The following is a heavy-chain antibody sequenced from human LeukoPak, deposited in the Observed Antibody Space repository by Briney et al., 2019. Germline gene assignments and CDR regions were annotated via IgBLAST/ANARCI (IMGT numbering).Heavy chain of an antibody. Sequence: PGESLRLSCAASEFTFTTYAMTWVRQAPGKGLEWVAVISYDGSNKYYADSVKGRFTISRDNSKNTLYLQMNSLRAEDTAVYYCARSIAARSYFDYWGQGTLVTVSS. CDR1: EFTFTTYA. CDR2: ISYDGSNK. D-gene: IGHD6-6*01. CDR3: ARSIAARSYFDY. V-gene: IGHV3-30*04. J-gene: IGHJ4*02.